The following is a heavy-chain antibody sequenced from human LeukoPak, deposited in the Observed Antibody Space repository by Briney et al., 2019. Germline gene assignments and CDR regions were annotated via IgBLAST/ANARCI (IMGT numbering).Heavy chain of an antibody. CDR1: GFTFSSYA. CDR2: ISGSGGST. Sequence: GGSLRLSCAASGFTFSSYAMSWVRQAPGKGLEWVSGISGSGGSTDYADPVKGRFTISRDSSKNTLYLQMNSLRAEDTALYYCAKDRLAVADTGWFDPWGQGTLVTVSS. CDR3: AKDRLAVADTGWFDP. J-gene: IGHJ5*02. D-gene: IGHD6-19*01. V-gene: IGHV3-23*01.